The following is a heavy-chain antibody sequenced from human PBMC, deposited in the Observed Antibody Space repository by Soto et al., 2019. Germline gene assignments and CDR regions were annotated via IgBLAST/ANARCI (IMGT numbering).Heavy chain of an antibody. V-gene: IGHV1-69*01. Sequence: QVQVVQSGAEVKQPGSSVKVSCKVSGGTFSTYSISWVRQAPGQGLEWVGGIIPIFGAAKHAQKFPGRVPITADAPTMTAYMDLSGLRSEDTTVYFCAGDGDRVTARHWGQGTLVTVSS. CDR1: GGTFSTYS. CDR3: AGDGDRVTARH. CDR2: IIPIFGAA. J-gene: IGHJ4*02. D-gene: IGHD7-27*01.